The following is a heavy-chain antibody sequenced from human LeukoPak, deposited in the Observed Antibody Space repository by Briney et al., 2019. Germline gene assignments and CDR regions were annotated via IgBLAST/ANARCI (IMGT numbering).Heavy chain of an antibody. CDR1: GFTFASYN. D-gene: IGHD3-22*01. CDR2: ISGSGGST. V-gene: IGHV3-23*01. Sequence: GGSLRLSCAASGFTFASYNMHWVRQVPGKGLEWVSAISGSGGSTYYADSVKGRFTISRDNSKNTLYLQMNSLRAEDTAVYYCAKGIDTATEQDYYDSSAYVYWGQGTLVTVSS. J-gene: IGHJ4*02. CDR3: AKGIDTATEQDYYDSSAYVY.